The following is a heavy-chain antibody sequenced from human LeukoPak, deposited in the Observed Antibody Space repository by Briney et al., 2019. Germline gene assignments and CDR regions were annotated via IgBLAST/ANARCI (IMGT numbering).Heavy chain of an antibody. V-gene: IGHV4-34*01. D-gene: IGHD3-10*01. CDR1: GGFFSGYY. CDR3: VRGYYGSGSYHWFDP. Sequence: SETLSLTCAVYGGFFSGYYWSWIRQPPGKGLEWIGEINHSGSTDYNPSLKTRVTISVDTSKNQFSLKLSSVTAADTAVYYCVRGYYGSGSYHWFDPWGQGTLVTVSS. CDR2: INHSGST. J-gene: IGHJ5*02.